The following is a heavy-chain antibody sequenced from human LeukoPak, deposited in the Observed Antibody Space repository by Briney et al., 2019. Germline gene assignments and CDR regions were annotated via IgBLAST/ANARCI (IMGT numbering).Heavy chain of an antibody. CDR2: IYSDGTT. Sequence: GGSLRLSCAASGFTVSTNYMSWARQAPGKGLEWVSAIYSDGTTYYADSVKGRFTISRDNAKNSLYLQMNSLRAEDTAVYYCARVEMATIAGYWGQGTLVTVSS. D-gene: IGHD5-24*01. V-gene: IGHV3-53*01. J-gene: IGHJ4*02. CDR1: GFTVSTNY. CDR3: ARVEMATIAGY.